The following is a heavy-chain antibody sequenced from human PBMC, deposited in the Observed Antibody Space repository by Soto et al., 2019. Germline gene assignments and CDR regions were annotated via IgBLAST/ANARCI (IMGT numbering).Heavy chain of an antibody. J-gene: IGHJ4*02. D-gene: IGHD3-22*01. CDR3: ARQGLNQNYYDSSGYSDC. CDR2: IYYSGST. V-gene: IGHV4-39*01. CDR1: GGSLSSSGYY. Sequence: SENLSLPWTVSGGSLSSSGYYLVRVRQPPGKGLEWIGSIYYSGSTYYNPSLKSRVTISVDTSKNQFSLKLSSVTAADTAVYYCARQGLNQNYYDSSGYSDCWGQGTLVTVSS.